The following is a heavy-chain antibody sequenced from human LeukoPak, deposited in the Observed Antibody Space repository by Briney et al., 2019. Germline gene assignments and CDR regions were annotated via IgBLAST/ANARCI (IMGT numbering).Heavy chain of an antibody. V-gene: IGHV1-18*01. D-gene: IGHD2-15*01. Sequence: ASVKVSCKASGYTFNNYGISWVRQVPGQGLEWMGWISPYNGNTKFAQSFQGRVTVTTETSTSTAYMELRSLRSDDTAVYYCARQSYFDGRGDDAFDIWGQGTMVTVSS. J-gene: IGHJ3*02. CDR1: GYTFNNYG. CDR3: ARQSYFDGRGDDAFDI. CDR2: ISPYNGNT.